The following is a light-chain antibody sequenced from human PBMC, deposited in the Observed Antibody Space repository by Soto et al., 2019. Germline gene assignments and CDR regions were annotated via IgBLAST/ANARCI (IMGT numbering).Light chain of an antibody. V-gene: IGKV3-20*01. CDR3: QQYGSSPPVT. J-gene: IGKJ4*01. Sequence: EIVLTQSPCTLSLSPGERATLSCRASQSVSRSYLAWYQQKPGQAPRLLNYGASSRATGIPDRFSGSGSGTDFPLTISRLEPEDFAVYYCQQYGSSPPVTFGGGTKVDIK. CDR2: GAS. CDR1: QSVSRSY.